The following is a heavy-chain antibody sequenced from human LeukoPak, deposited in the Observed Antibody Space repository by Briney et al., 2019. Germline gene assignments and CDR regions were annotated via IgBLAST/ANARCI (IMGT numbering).Heavy chain of an antibody. Sequence: SETLSLTCTVSGGSIRSGSYYWSWIRQPAGKGLERIGRIYTSGSTNYNPSLKSRVTISVDTSKNQFSLKLSSVTAADTAVYYCARGLVVPAAILYYYYGMDVWGQGTTVTVSS. CDR3: ARGLVVPAAILYYYYGMDV. V-gene: IGHV4-61*02. CDR1: GGSIRSGSYY. CDR2: IYTSGST. J-gene: IGHJ6*02. D-gene: IGHD2-2*01.